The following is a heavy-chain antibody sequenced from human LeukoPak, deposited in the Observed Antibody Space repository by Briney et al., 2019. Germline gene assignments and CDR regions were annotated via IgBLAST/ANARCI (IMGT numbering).Heavy chain of an antibody. CDR3: ARLGYSGYDYRNDWFDP. Sequence: GESLKISCKGSGYSFTSYWIGWVRQMPGKGLEWMGIIYPGDSDTRYSPSFQGQVTISADKSISTAYLQWSSLKASDTAMYYCARLGYSGYDYRNDWFDPWGQGTLVTVSS. CDR2: IYPGDSDT. V-gene: IGHV5-51*01. D-gene: IGHD5-12*01. CDR1: GYSFTSYW. J-gene: IGHJ5*02.